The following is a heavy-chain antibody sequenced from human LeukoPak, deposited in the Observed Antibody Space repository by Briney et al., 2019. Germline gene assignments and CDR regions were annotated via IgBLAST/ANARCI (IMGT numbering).Heavy chain of an antibody. CDR2: INSDGSST. Sequence: PGGSLRLSCAASGFTFSSYWMHWVRHAPGKGLVWVSRINSDGSSTSYADSVKGRFTISRDNAKNSLYLQMNSLRAEDTAVYYCARRPAVVVPAAPKDYYYMDVWGKGTTVTVSS. J-gene: IGHJ6*03. CDR3: ARRPAVVVPAAPKDYYYMDV. D-gene: IGHD2-2*01. V-gene: IGHV3-74*01. CDR1: GFTFSSYW.